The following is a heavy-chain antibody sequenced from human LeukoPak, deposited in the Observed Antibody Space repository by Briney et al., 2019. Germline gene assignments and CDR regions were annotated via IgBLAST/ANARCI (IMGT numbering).Heavy chain of an antibody. V-gene: IGHV3-11*01. D-gene: IGHD4-17*01. CDR2: ISSSGTTI. CDR1: GFTFSDYY. Sequence: GGSLRLSCAASGFTFSDYYMSWIRQAPGKGLEWVSYISSSGTTIYYADSVKGRFTISRDNAKNSLYLQMNSLRAEDTAVYYCARRTVTRDWYFDLWGHGTLVTVSS. J-gene: IGHJ2*01. CDR3: ARRTVTRDWYFDL.